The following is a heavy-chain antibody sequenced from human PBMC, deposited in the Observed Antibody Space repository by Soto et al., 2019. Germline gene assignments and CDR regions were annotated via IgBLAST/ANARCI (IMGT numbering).Heavy chain of an antibody. J-gene: IGHJ4*02. D-gene: IGHD3-16*01. V-gene: IGHV3-7*01. CDR2: IKQDGSEK. CDR1: GFTFSSYW. Sequence: GSLRLSCAASGFTFSSYWMSWVRQAPGKGLEWVANIKQDGSEKYYVDSVKGRFTISRDNAKNSLYLQMNSLRAEDTAVYYCARDMRAGRRDGGGYWGQGTLVTVSS. CDR3: ARDMRAGRRDGGGY.